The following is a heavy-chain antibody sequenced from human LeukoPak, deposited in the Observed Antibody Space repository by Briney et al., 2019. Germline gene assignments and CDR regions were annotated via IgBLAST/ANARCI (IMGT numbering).Heavy chain of an antibody. CDR2: IIPILGIA. V-gene: IGHV1-69*04. CDR3: ATEAEYQLHDAFDI. J-gene: IGHJ3*02. Sequence: ASVKVSCKASGGTFSSYAISWVRQAPGQGLEWMGRIIPILGIANYAQKFQGRVTITADKSTSTAYMELSSLRSEDTAVYYCATEAEYQLHDAFDIWGQGTMVTVSS. CDR1: GGTFSSYA. D-gene: IGHD2-2*01.